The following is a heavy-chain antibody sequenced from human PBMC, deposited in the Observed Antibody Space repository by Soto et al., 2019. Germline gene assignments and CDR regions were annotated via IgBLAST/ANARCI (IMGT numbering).Heavy chain of an antibody. CDR1: GFTFNIYG. CDR3: AKDQASGQGSFDS. V-gene: IGHV3-30*18. CDR2: ISYDGSNQ. Sequence: GGSLRLSCAASGFTFNIYGMHWVRQAPDKGLEWVALISYDGSNQYYADSVKGRFTISRDNSKNTLFLQMNSLRADDTAVYYCAKDQASGQGSFDSWGQGTLVT. J-gene: IGHJ4*02.